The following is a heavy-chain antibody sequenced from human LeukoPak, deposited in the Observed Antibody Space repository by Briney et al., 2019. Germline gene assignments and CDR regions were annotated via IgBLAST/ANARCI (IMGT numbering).Heavy chain of an antibody. V-gene: IGHV3-11*06. Sequence: PGGSLRLSCAASGFTFSDYYMSWIRQAPGKGLEWVSYISSSSSYTNYADSVKGRFTISRDNAKNSLYLQMNSLGAEDTAVYYCARAPVATMADYWGQGTLVTVSS. CDR3: ARAPVATMADY. J-gene: IGHJ4*02. CDR1: GFTFSDYY. D-gene: IGHD5-12*01. CDR2: ISSSSSYT.